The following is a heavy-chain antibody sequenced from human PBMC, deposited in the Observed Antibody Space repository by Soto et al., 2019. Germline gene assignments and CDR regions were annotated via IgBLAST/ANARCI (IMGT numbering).Heavy chain of an antibody. CDR2: IYYSGST. J-gene: IGHJ5*02. D-gene: IGHD6-13*01. CDR3: ARNNMGSSWYWFDH. CDR1: GGSISSSSYY. Sequence: SETLSLTCTVSGGSISSSSYYWGWIRQPPGKGLEWIGSIYYSGSTYYNPSLKSRVTISVDTSKNQFSLKLSSVTATDTAVYYCARNNMGSSWYWFDHWGQGTLVTVSS. V-gene: IGHV4-39*01.